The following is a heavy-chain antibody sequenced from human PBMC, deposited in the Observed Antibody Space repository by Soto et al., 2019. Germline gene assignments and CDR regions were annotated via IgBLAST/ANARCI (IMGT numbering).Heavy chain of an antibody. CDR3: ASVRPRYYFDF. Sequence: SETLSLTCTVSGGSISSYYWSWIRQPPGKGLEWIGYIYHSGSTNYNPSLKGRVTISVDTSKNQFSLKLSSVTAADTAAYYCASVRPRYYFDFWGRGTLDTGSS. V-gene: IGHV4-59*01. CDR1: GGSISSYY. J-gene: IGHJ4*02. D-gene: IGHD6-6*01. CDR2: IYHSGST.